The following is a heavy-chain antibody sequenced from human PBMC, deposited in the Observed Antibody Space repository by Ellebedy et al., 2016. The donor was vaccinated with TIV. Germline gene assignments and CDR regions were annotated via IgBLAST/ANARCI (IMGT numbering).Heavy chain of an antibody. Sequence: GESLKISCKGSGYSFTSYWIGWVRQMPGKGLECMGIMYPSDSDIRYSPSFQGQVTISADKSISTAYLQWTSLKASDTAMYYCARRNDAFDIWGQGTMVTVSS. V-gene: IGHV5-51*01. J-gene: IGHJ3*02. CDR1: GYSFTSYW. CDR3: ARRNDAFDI. CDR2: MYPSDSDI.